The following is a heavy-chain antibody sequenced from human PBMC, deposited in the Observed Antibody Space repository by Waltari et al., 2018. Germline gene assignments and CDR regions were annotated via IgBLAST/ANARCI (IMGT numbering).Heavy chain of an antibody. CDR2: IWYDGSNK. D-gene: IGHD6-6*01. J-gene: IGHJ4*02. V-gene: IGHV3-33*06. Sequence: QVQLVESGGGVVQPGRSLRPPCAASGFTFSSYGRHWVRQAPGKGLGWVAVIWYDGSNKYYADSVKGRFTISRDNSKNTLYLQMNSLRAEDTAVYYCAKNSIRSIAARPDYWGQGTLVTVSS. CDR3: AKNSIRSIAARPDY. CDR1: GFTFSSYG.